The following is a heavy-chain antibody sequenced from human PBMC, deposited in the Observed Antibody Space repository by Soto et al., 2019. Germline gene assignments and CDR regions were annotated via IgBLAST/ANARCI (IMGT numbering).Heavy chain of an antibody. CDR3: AKRSGYQEAAYLDY. CDR2: ISDDGDST. CDR1: RFTFSSYG. J-gene: IGHJ4*02. V-gene: IGHV3-23*01. D-gene: IGHD5-12*01. Sequence: EVQLLESGGDLVQPGGSLRLSCAVSRFTFSSYGMNWVRQAPGKGLEWVSSISDDGDSTYYADSVKGRFTISRDNSKNTQYLQMNSLRAEDTVVYYCAKRSGYQEAAYLDYWGQGTLVTVSS.